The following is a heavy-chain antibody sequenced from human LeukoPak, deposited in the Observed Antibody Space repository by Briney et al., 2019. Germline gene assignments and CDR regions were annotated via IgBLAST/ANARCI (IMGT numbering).Heavy chain of an antibody. J-gene: IGHJ4*02. D-gene: IGHD2-2*01. Sequence: GGSLRLSCAASGFTFSSYAMSWVRQAPGKGLEWVSAISGSGGSTYYADSVKGRFTISRDNSKNTLYLQMNSLRAEDTAVYYCAKAPARYYCSGTSCYPFDYWGQGTLVTVSS. V-gene: IGHV3-23*01. CDR1: GFTFSSYA. CDR3: AKAPARYYCSGTSCYPFDY. CDR2: ISGSGGST.